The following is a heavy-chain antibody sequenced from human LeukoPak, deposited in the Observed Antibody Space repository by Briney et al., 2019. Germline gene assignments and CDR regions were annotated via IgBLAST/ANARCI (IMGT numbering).Heavy chain of an antibody. J-gene: IGHJ4*02. Sequence: GGSLRLSCAASGFTFSSYAMSWVRQAPGKGLEWVSAISGSGGSTYYADSVKGRFTISRDNSKNTLYLQMNSLRAEDTAVYYCAKEDGLGYCSGGSCYPVSPWDYWGQGTLATVSS. V-gene: IGHV3-23*01. CDR1: GFTFSSYA. CDR3: AKEDGLGYCSGGSCYPVSPWDY. D-gene: IGHD2-15*01. CDR2: ISGSGGST.